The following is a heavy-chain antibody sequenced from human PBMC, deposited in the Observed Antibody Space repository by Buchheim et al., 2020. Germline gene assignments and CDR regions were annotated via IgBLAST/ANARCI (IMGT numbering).Heavy chain of an antibody. CDR3: AKVWGASARQTGGFDY. CDR2: ISGSGGST. CDR1: GFTFSSYA. Sequence: EVQLLESGGGLVQPGGSLRLSCAASGFTFSSYAMSWVRQAPGKGLEWVSAISGSGGSTYYADSVKGRFTISRDNSKHKPYLQMNSLRAEDTAVYYCAKVWGASARQTGGFDYWGQGTL. D-gene: IGHD1-26*01. J-gene: IGHJ4*02. V-gene: IGHV3-23*01.